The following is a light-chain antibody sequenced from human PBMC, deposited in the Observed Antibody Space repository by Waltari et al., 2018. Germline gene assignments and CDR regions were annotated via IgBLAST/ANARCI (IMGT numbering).Light chain of an antibody. CDR3: QQYNLWPPYT. J-gene: IGKJ2*01. CDR1: QSVRSN. CDR2: GAS. Sequence: EIVMTQSPATLSVSPGERAPLSCRASQSVRSNLAWYQQKPGQAPRLLIYGASTRATAIPARFSGSGSGTEFTLTISSLQSEDFAVYYCQQYNLWPPYTFGQGTKLEIK. V-gene: IGKV3-15*01.